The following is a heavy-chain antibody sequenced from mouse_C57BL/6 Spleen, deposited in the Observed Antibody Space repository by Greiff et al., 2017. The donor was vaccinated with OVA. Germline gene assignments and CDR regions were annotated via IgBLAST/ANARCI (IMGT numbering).Heavy chain of an antibody. CDR2: INPSSGYT. Sequence: VQLQQSGAELARPGASVKMSCKASGYTFTSYTMHWVKQRPGQGLEWIGYINPSSGYTKYNQKFKDKATLTADKSSSTAYMQLSSLTSEDSAVYDCASAYYYGSEGDYFDYWGQGTTLTVSS. J-gene: IGHJ2*01. V-gene: IGHV1-4*01. CDR1: GYTFTSYT. D-gene: IGHD1-1*01. CDR3: ASAYYYGSEGDYFDY.